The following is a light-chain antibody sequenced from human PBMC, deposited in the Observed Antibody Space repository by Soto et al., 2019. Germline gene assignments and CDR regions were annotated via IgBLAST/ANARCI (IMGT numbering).Light chain of an antibody. CDR2: SNN. J-gene: IGLJ2*01. CDR1: SSNIGSNT. Sequence: QSVLTQPPSASGTPGQMVTISCSGSSSNIGSNTVNWYQQLPGTAPKLLIYSNNQRPSGVPDRFSGSKAGTSASLAISGLQSEDEAEYYCAAWDASLNGVVFGGGTKLTVL. V-gene: IGLV1-44*01. CDR3: AAWDASLNGVV.